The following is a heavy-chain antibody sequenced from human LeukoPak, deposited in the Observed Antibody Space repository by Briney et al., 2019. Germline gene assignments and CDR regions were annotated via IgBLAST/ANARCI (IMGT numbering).Heavy chain of an antibody. V-gene: IGHV3-23*01. Sequence: PGGSLRLSCAASGFTFSSYGMSWVRQAPGKGLEWVSTITGSGASTYYADSVKGRFTISRDNSKNTLYLQMNSLRAEATAVYYCAKGTDFDPWGKGTLVTVSS. CDR1: GFTFSSYG. D-gene: IGHD2-2*01. J-gene: IGHJ5*02. CDR3: AKGTDFDP. CDR2: ITGSGAST.